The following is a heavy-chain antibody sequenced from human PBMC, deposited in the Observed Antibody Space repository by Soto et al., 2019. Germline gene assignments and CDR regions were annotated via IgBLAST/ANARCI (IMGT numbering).Heavy chain of an antibody. Sequence: PSETLSLTCTVSGASISSAEYYWSWIRQPPGKGLEWIGYIYYSGSTYYSPSLKSRLTISSDTSKTQFSLWLSSVTAADTAVYYCARGRYDWNQGAFDVWGQGTMVTVSS. CDR3: ARGRYDWNQGAFDV. J-gene: IGHJ3*01. CDR1: GASISSAEYY. D-gene: IGHD1-20*01. V-gene: IGHV4-30-4*01. CDR2: IYYSGST.